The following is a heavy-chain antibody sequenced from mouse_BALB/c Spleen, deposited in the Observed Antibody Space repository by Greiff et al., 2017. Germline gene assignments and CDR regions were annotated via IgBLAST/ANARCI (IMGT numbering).Heavy chain of an antibody. CDR3: TSDDGFAY. Sequence: EVKLVESGGGLVQPGGSMKLSCVASGFTFSNYWMNWVRQSPEKGLEWVAEIRLKSNNYATHYAESVKGRFTISRDDSKSSVYLQMNNLRAEDTGIYYCTSDDGFAYWGQGTLVTVSA. CDR1: GFTFSNYW. J-gene: IGHJ3*01. V-gene: IGHV6-6*02. CDR2: IRLKSNNYAT.